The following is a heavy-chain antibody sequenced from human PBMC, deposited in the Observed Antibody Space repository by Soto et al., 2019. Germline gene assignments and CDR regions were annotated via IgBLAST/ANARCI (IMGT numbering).Heavy chain of an antibody. CDR2: LTPSGGET. D-gene: IGHD4-17*01. CDR3: AHPRGYGVFDAYDI. V-gene: IGHV3-23*01. Sequence: GGSLRLSCAASGFTFSDYYMSWIRQAPGKGLEWVSALTPSGGETYYADSVKGRFTISRDNSMNALYLQMNSLRIEDTALYYCAHPRGYGVFDAYDIWGQGTMVTVSS. J-gene: IGHJ3*02. CDR1: GFTFSDYY.